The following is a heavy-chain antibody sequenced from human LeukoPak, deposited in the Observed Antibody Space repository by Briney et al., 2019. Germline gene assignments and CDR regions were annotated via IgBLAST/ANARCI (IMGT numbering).Heavy chain of an antibody. CDR3: ARAPTGTGGWNWFDP. Sequence: SETLSLTCTVSGGSISSYYWSWIRQPAGKGLELIGRIYTSGTTNYNPSLKSRVTMSVDTSKNQFSLKLSSVTAADTAVYYSARAPTGTGGWNWFDPWGQGTLVTVSS. CDR2: IYTSGTT. CDR1: GGSISSYY. J-gene: IGHJ5*02. V-gene: IGHV4-4*07. D-gene: IGHD1-1*01.